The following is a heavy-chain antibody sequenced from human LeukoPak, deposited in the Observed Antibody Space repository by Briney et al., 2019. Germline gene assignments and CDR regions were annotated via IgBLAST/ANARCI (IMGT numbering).Heavy chain of an antibody. CDR2: IWYDGSNK. J-gene: IGHJ3*02. CDR3: AKVLYSNYFWDAFDI. Sequence: PGGSLRLSCAASGFTFSSYGMHWVRQAPGKGLEWVAVIWYDGSNKYYADSVKGRFTISRDNSKNTLYLQMNSLRAEDTAVYYCAKVLYSNYFWDAFDIWGQGTMVTVSS. V-gene: IGHV3-33*06. D-gene: IGHD4-11*01. CDR1: GFTFSSYG.